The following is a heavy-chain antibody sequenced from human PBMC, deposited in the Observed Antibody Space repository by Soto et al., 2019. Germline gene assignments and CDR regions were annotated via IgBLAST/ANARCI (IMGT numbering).Heavy chain of an antibody. J-gene: IGHJ3*02. CDR3: STGAAAGVYVFDI. D-gene: IGHD6-13*01. V-gene: IGHV4-30-2*01. CDR1: GGSISSGGYS. Sequence: SETLSLTCAVSGGSISSGGYSWSWIRQPPGKGLEWIGYIYHSGSTYYNPSLKSRVTISVDRSKNQFSLKLSSVTAADTAVYYCSTGAAAGVYVFDIWGQGTMVTVSS. CDR2: IYHSGST.